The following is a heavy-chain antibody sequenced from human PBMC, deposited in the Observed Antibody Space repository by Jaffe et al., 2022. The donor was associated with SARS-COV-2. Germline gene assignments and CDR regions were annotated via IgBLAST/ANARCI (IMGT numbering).Heavy chain of an antibody. CDR1: GFSLSTSGMC. CDR2: IDWDDDK. J-gene: IGHJ6*03. CDR3: ARTRKEVRGAIRPYYYYYMDV. Sequence: QVTLRESGPALVKPTQTLTLTCTFSGFSLSTSGMCVSWIRQPPGKALEWLALIDWDDDKYYSTSLKTRLTISKDTSKNQVVLTMTNMDPVDTATYYCARTRKEVRGAIRPYYYYYMDVWGKGTTVTVSS. V-gene: IGHV2-70*01. D-gene: IGHD3-10*01.